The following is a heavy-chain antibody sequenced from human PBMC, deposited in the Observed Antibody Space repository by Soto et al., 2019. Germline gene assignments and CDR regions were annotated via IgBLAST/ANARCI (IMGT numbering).Heavy chain of an antibody. V-gene: IGHV4-30-2*01. D-gene: IGHD1-26*01. Sequence: SETLSLTCAVSGGSISSGGYSWSWIRQPPGKGLEWIGYIYHSGSTYYNPSLKSRVTISVDRSKNQFSLKLSSVTAADTALYYCARAIGMGAASFDAFDIWGQGTMVTVSS. CDR2: IYHSGST. J-gene: IGHJ3*02. CDR1: GGSISSGGYS. CDR3: ARAIGMGAASFDAFDI.